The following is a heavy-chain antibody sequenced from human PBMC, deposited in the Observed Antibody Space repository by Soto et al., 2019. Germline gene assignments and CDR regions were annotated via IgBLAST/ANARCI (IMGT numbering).Heavy chain of an antibody. CDR2: INHSGST. V-gene: IGHV4-34*01. CDR3: AGVYYLYCSSPGCYPTWSDP. J-gene: IGHJ5*02. CDR1: GGSFSGYY. D-gene: IGHD2-2*01. Sequence: QVQLQQWGAGLLKPSETLSLTCAVYGGSFSGYYWSWIRQPPGKGLEWIGEINHSGSTNYNPSLKIGVTMSVDASKNRFSGTLGSVGAADTAVYYWAGVYYLYCSSPGCYPTWSDPWGQGTLVTVSS.